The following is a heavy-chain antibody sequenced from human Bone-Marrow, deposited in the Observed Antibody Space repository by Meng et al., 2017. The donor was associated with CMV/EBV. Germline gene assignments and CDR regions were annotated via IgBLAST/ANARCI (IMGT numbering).Heavy chain of an antibody. CDR2: ISWDGGST. J-gene: IGHJ4*02. V-gene: IGHV3-43*01. CDR3: AKDFSLRFLEWLPQD. CDR1: GFTFDDYT. Sequence: GGSLRLSCAASGFTFDDYTMHWVRQAPGKGLEWVSLISWDGGSTYYADSVKGRFTISRDNSKNSLYLQMNSLRTEDTALYYCAKDFSLRFLEWLPQDWGQRTLVTVSS. D-gene: IGHD3-3*01.